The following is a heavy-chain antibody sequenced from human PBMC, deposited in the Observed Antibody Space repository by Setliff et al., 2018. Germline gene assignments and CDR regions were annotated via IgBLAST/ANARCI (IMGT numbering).Heavy chain of an antibody. V-gene: IGHV3-15*07. D-gene: IGHD3-10*01. Sequence: GGSLRLSCAASGFTFSYAWMHWVRQAPGKGLEWVGRSKSKTAGGAIDYAAPVKGRFTISRDDSKNTLYLQMNSLKSEDTAVYYCTPQGGYNLGYYYYQYMDVWGKGTTVTVSS. CDR3: TPQGGYNLGYYYYQYMDV. CDR1: GFTFSYAW. CDR2: SKSKTAGGAI. J-gene: IGHJ6*03.